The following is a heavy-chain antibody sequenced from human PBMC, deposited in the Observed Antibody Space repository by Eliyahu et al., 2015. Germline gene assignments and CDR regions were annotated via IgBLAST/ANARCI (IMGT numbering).Heavy chain of an antibody. J-gene: IGHJ5*02. D-gene: IGHD3-10*01. Sequence: QVQLQQWGAGLLKPSETLSLTCAVYGGSFXGYYWSWIRQPPGKGLXWIGEINHRGSTNYNPSLKSRVTISVDTSKNQFSLKLSSVTAADTAVYYCARKRGWFGPVFHWFDPWGQGTLVTVSS. CDR1: GGSFXGYY. CDR2: INHRGST. V-gene: IGHV4-34*01. CDR3: ARKRGWFGPVFHWFDP.